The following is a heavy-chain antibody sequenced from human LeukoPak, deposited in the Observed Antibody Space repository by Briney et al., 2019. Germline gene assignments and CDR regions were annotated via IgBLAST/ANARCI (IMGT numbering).Heavy chain of an antibody. V-gene: IGHV4-34*01. CDR2: MDHSGRT. D-gene: IGHD5-18*01. CDR3: AREEIQLWSPFDY. J-gene: IGHJ4*02. CDR1: GGSFSGYY. Sequence: SETLSLTCAVYGGSFSGYYWSWIRQPPGKGLEWIGEMDHSGRTNSNLSLKSRVTISVDTSKNQFSLKLSSVTAADTAVYYCAREEIQLWSPFDYWGQGTLVTVSS.